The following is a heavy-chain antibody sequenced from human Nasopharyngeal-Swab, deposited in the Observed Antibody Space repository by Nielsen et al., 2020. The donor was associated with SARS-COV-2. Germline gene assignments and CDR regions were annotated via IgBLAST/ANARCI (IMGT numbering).Heavy chain of an antibody. CDR2: IYHSGST. J-gene: IGHJ3*02. D-gene: IGHD1-26*01. CDR3: AREWEPTAFDI. Sequence: SETLSPTCAVSGGSISSSNWWSWVRQPPGKGLEWIGEIYHSGSTNYNPSLKSRVTISVDTSKNQFSLKLSSVTAADTAVYYCAREWEPTAFDIWGQGTMVTVSS. V-gene: IGHV4-4*02. CDR1: GGSISSSNW.